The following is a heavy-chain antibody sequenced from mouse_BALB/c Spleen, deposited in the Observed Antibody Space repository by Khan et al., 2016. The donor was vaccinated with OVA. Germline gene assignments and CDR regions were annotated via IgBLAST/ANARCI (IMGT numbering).Heavy chain of an antibody. J-gene: IGHJ3*01. CDR3: ARSTYRYAFVY. V-gene: IGHV3-8*02. CDR2: IIYTGYT. Sequence: EVQLQESGPSLVKPSQTLSLTCSVTGDSITSGYWNWIRKFPGNKLEYMGYIIYTGYTYYNPSLKSRISITRHTSKTQSYLHLNSVTDEDTATYYCARSTYRYAFVYWGQGTLVTVSA. CDR1: GDSITSGY. D-gene: IGHD2-14*01.